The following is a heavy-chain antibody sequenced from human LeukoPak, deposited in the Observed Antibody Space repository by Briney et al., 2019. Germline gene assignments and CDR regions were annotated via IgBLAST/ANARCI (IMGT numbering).Heavy chain of an antibody. CDR3: ARGWAALTNDAFDI. V-gene: IGHV4-34*01. J-gene: IGHJ3*02. CDR2: INHSGST. Sequence: PSETLSLTCAVYGGSFSGYYWSWIRQPPGKGLEWIGEINHSGSTNYNPSLKSRVTISVDTSKNQFSLKLSSVTAADTAVYYCARGWAALTNDAFDIWGQGTMVTVSP. CDR1: GGSFSGYY. D-gene: IGHD1-14*01.